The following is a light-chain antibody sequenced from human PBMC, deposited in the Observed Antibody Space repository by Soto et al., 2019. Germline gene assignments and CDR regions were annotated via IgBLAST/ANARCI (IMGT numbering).Light chain of an antibody. CDR2: DVS. V-gene: IGLV2-11*01. CDR1: SSDVGGYNY. CDR3: CSYAGSYTFV. Sequence: QSVLTQPRSVSGSPGQSVTISCTGTSSDVGGYNYVSWYQQHPGKAPKLMIYDVSERPSGVPDRFSGSKSGNTASLTISGRQAQDEADYYCCSYAGSYTFVFAPGTKVTVL. J-gene: IGLJ1*01.